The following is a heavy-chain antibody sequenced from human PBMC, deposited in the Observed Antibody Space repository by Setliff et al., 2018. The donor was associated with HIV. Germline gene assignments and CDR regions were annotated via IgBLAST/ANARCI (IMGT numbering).Heavy chain of an antibody. Sequence: ASVKVSCKASGYTFTSYGISWARQAPGQGLEWMGWISGYNGNTKYAQKFQGRVTMTTETSTNTAYMELRSLRSDDTAVYYCAREGSGYDCWGQGTLVTVSS. CDR2: ISGYNGNT. V-gene: IGHV1-18*01. D-gene: IGHD5-12*01. J-gene: IGHJ4*02. CDR3: AREGSGYDC. CDR1: GYTFTSYG.